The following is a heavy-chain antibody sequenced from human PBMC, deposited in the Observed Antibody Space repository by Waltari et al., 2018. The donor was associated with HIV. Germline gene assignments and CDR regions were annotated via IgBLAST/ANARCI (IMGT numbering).Heavy chain of an antibody. CDR1: GYAFTDFS. CDR3: ARGPLPTGPMDV. CDR2: INANSGAT. J-gene: IGHJ6*02. V-gene: IGHV1-2*04. Sequence: VQLVQSGAEVKWPGASVKVSCKASGYAFTDFSIHWVRQAPGQGLEWVGWINANSGATKYGQKFKGWVTMTRDPSITTAYMELNWLTSDNTAVYYCARGPLPTGPMDVWGQGP.